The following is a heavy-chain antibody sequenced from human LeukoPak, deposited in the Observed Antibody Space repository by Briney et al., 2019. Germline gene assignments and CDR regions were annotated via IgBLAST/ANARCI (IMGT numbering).Heavy chain of an antibody. V-gene: IGHV3-15*01. J-gene: IGHJ4*02. CDR1: GFTFSNAW. D-gene: IGHD6-25*01. CDR2: IKSKTDGGTT. Sequence: GGSLRLSCAASGFTFSNAWMSWVRQAPGKGLEWVGRIKSKTDGGTTDYAAPVKGRFTISRDNAKNSLYLQMNSLRAEDTAVYYCARGTGFYWGQGTLVTVSS. CDR3: ARGTGFY.